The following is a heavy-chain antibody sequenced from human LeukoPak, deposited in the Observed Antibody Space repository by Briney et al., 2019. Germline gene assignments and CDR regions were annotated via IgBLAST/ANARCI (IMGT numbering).Heavy chain of an antibody. V-gene: IGHV3-30*18. D-gene: IGHD4-11*01. CDR1: GFTFSSYG. J-gene: IGHJ6*02. CDR3: AKGLTVTMWGQGMDV. CDR2: ISYDGSNK. Sequence: HPGRSLRLSCAASGFTFSSYGMHWVRQAPGKGLEWVAVISYDGSNKYYADSVKGRFTISRDNSKNTLYLQMNSLRAEDTAVYYCAKGLTVTMWGQGMDVWGQGTTVTVSS.